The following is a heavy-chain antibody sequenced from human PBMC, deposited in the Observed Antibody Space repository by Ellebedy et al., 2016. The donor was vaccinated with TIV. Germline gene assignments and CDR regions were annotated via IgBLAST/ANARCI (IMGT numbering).Heavy chain of an antibody. Sequence: PGGSLRLSCAASGLTFSSNAMSWVRQAPGKGLEWVSSITESGGNTYYADSVKGRFTISRDNSKNTLYLQMNSLRAEDTAIYYCAKELTYGSGRPLDHWGQGTLVTVSS. D-gene: IGHD3-10*01. V-gene: IGHV3-23*01. J-gene: IGHJ4*02. CDR3: AKELTYGSGRPLDH. CDR2: ITESGGNT. CDR1: GLTFSSNA.